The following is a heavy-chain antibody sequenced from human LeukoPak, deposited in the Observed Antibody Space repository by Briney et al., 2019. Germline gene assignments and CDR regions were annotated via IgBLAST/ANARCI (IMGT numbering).Heavy chain of an antibody. D-gene: IGHD2-2*01. V-gene: IGHV3-7*01. CDR3: TRVRVVVPSAFDYCDF. Sequence: GGSLRLSCAASGFTFSSYWMSWVRQAPGKGLEWVANIKQDGSEKYYVDSVEGRFTISRDNAENSLYLQMNSLRAEDTAVYYCTRVRVVVPSAFDYCDFWGQGTLVTVSS. CDR1: GFTFSSYW. CDR2: IKQDGSEK. J-gene: IGHJ4*02.